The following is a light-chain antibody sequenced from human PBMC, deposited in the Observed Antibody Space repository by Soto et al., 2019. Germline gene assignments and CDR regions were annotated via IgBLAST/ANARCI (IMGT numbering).Light chain of an antibody. V-gene: IGKV3-15*01. J-gene: IGKJ4*01. CDR1: QAISSN. CDR2: GAS. Sequence: EIVMTQSPATLSVSRGERATLSCRANQAISSNLAWYQQKPDQAPRLLIYGASTRATDIPDRFSGSGSGTEFTLTISSLQSEDFAVYYCQHYNNWIGTFGGGTKVDIK. CDR3: QHYNNWIGT.